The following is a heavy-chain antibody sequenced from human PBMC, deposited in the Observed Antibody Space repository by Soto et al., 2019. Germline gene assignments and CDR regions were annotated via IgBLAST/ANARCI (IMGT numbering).Heavy chain of an antibody. V-gene: IGHV1-69*13. D-gene: IGHD5-12*01. Sequence: SVKVSCKASGCTFSSYAISWVRQAPGQGLEWMGGIIPIFGTANYAQKFQGRVTITADESTSTAYMELSSLRSEDTAVYYCARGGDGYNYLDYWGQGTLVTVSS. J-gene: IGHJ4*02. CDR2: IIPIFGTA. CDR3: ARGGDGYNYLDY. CDR1: GCTFSSYA.